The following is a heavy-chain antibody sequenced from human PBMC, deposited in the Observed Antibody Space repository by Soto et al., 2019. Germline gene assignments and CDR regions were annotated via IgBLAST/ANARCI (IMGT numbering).Heavy chain of an antibody. CDR3: ARHRGYYGSGSYYKRNWFDP. D-gene: IGHD3-10*01. CDR2: IYYSGST. V-gene: IGHV4-39*01. Sequence: PAETLSLTCTASGGSISGSSYYWGWIRQPPGKGLESIGSIYYSGSTYYNPALKSRVTISVNTSKNQFSLKLSSVTAADTAVYYCARHRGYYGSGSYYKRNWFDPWGQGTLVTVSS. J-gene: IGHJ5*02. CDR1: GGSISGSSYY.